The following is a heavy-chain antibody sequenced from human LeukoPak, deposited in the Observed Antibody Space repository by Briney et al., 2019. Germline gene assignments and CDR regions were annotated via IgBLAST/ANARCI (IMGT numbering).Heavy chain of an antibody. J-gene: IGHJ4*02. Sequence: PGGSLRLSCSASGFSFSNYAMHWVRQAPGKGLEYVSAISTNGGYTYYADSVQGRVTISRDDSKNTLYLQMSSLRAEDTALYYCVKDLLGYCSSTSCYATGPFDYWGQGTLVTVSS. CDR3: VKDLLGYCSSTSCYATGPFDY. CDR1: GFSFSNYA. V-gene: IGHV3-64D*09. D-gene: IGHD2-2*01. CDR2: ISTNGGYT.